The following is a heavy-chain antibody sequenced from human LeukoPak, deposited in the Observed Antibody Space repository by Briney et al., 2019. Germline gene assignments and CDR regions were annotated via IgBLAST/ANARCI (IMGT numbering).Heavy chain of an antibody. CDR1: GFVVSTNY. D-gene: IGHD2-2*01. Sequence: GGSLRLSCAASGFVVSTNYMSWVRQAPGKGLEWVSVLYSGGSTYYTDSVKGRFTISRDNSNNTLYLQMNSLRAEDTAVYYCARVLDQLLGWFDPWGQGTLVTVSS. CDR2: LYSGGST. V-gene: IGHV3-66*01. CDR3: ARVLDQLLGWFDP. J-gene: IGHJ5*02.